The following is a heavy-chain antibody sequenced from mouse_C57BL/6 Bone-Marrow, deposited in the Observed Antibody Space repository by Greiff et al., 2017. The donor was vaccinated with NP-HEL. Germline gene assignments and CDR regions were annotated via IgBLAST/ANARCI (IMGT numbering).Heavy chain of an antibody. V-gene: IGHV1-50*01. J-gene: IGHJ1*03. CDR3: ARVCYYGSSSPYWYFDV. CDR2: IDPSDSYP. CDR1: GYTFTSYW. Sequence: QVQLQQPGAELVKPGASVKLSCKASGYTFTSYWMQWVNQRPGQGLEWIGEIDPSDSYPNYNQKFKGKATLTADKTSSTDYMPISSQTSEDSAVYYCARVCYYGSSSPYWYFDVCGTGTTVIVSS. D-gene: IGHD1-1*01.